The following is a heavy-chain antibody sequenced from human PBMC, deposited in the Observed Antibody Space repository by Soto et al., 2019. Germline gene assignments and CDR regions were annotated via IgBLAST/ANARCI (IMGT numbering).Heavy chain of an antibody. CDR1: GGSISSSSYY. D-gene: IGHD5-12*01. J-gene: IGHJ4*02. CDR3: AREGHLRKGDGYNY. V-gene: IGHV4-31*03. Sequence: SETLSLTCTVSGGSISSSSYYWGWIRQPPGKGLEWIGYIYYSGSTYYNPSLKSRVTISVDTSKNQFSLKLSSVTAADTAVYYCAREGHLRKGDGYNYWGQGTLVTVSS. CDR2: IYYSGST.